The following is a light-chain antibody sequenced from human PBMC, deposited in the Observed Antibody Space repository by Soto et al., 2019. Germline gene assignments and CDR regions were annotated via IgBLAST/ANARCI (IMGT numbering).Light chain of an antibody. CDR1: QSVSSY. J-gene: IGKJ2*01. CDR3: QQSYSTPYT. CDR2: AAS. Sequence: DIQMTQSPSSLSAYVGDIVTISCRASQSVSSYLNWHQQKPGKAPELLIYAASSLQSAVPSRFSGSGSGADFALTISSLQPEDFATYYCQQSYSTPYTFGQGTKVDIK. V-gene: IGKV1-39*01.